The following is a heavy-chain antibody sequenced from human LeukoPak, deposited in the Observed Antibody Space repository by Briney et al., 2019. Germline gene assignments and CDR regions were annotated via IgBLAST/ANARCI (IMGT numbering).Heavy chain of an antibody. CDR2: IWYDGSDK. CDR1: RFTFNTYG. V-gene: IGHV3-33*01. J-gene: IGHJ6*02. D-gene: IGHD2-15*01. Sequence: PGGSLRLSCAASRFTFNTYGMNWVRQAPGKGLEWVAIIWYDGSDKYYADSVKGRFTISRDNSKSTLYLQMNSLRAEDTAVYYCARVGCTGGSCLAYNYYAMDVWGQGTTVTVSS. CDR3: ARVGCTGGSCLAYNYYAMDV.